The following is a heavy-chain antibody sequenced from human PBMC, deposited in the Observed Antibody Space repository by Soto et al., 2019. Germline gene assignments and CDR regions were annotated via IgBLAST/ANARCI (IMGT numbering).Heavy chain of an antibody. CDR2: IWYDGSNK. CDR1: GFTFSSYG. J-gene: IGHJ6*02. D-gene: IGHD4-4*01. Sequence: PVGSLRLSCAASGFTFSSYGMHWVRQAPGKGLEWVAVIWYDGSNKYYADSVKGRFTISRDNSKNTLYLQMNSLRAEDTAVYYCARGKIVTTYYYYGMDVWGQGTTVTVSS. V-gene: IGHV3-33*01. CDR3: ARGKIVTTYYYYGMDV.